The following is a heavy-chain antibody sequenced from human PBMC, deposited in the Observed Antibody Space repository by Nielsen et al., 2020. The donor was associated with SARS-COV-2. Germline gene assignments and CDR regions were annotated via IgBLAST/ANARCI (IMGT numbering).Heavy chain of an antibody. V-gene: IGHV4-59*01. CDR1: GGSISSYY. J-gene: IGHJ5*02. D-gene: IGHD3-10*01. CDR2: IYYSGST. Sequence: SETPSLTCTVSGGSISSYYWSWIRQPPGKGLEWIGYIYYSGSTNYNPSLKSRVTISVDASKNQFSLKLSSVTAADTAVYYCARDRFGDSWFDPWGQGTLVTVSS. CDR3: ARDRFGDSWFDP.